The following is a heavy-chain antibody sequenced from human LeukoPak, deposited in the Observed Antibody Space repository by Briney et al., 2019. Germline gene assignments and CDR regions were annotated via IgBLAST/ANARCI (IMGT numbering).Heavy chain of an antibody. CDR3: ARVAAAGNYYFDY. J-gene: IGHJ4*02. CDR2: IYYSGST. CDR1: GGSIGSSSYY. Sequence: VKPSETLTLTCTVSGGSIGSSSYYWGWIRQPPGKGLEWIGSIYYSGSTYYNPSLKSRVTISVDTSKNQFSLKLSSVTAADTAVYFCARVAAAGNYYFDYWGQGTLVTVSS. V-gene: IGHV4-39*07. D-gene: IGHD6-13*01.